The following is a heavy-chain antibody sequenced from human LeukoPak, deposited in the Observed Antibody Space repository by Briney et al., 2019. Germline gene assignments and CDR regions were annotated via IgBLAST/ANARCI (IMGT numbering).Heavy chain of an antibody. CDR3: ARGYYDSSGYLGWFDP. CDR1: GYTFTDYY. D-gene: IGHD3-22*01. CDR2: VDPEDGET. V-gene: IGHV1-69-2*01. J-gene: IGHJ5*02. Sequence: ASVKVSCKVSGYTFTDYYMHWVQQAPGKGLEWMGLVDPEDGETIYAEKFQGRVTITADESTSTAYMELSSLRSEDTAVYYCARGYYDSSGYLGWFDPWGQGTLVTVSS.